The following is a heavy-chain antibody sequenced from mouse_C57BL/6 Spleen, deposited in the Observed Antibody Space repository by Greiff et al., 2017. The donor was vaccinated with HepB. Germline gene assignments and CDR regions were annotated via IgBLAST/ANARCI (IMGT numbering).Heavy chain of an antibody. CDR2: IHPNSGST. CDR3: ADYGNYWFAY. Sequence: QVQLQQSGAELVKPGASVKLSCKASGYTFTSYWMHWVKRRPGQGLEWIGMIHPNSGSTNYNEKFKSKATLTVDKSSSTAYMQLSSLTSEDSAVYYCADYGNYWFAYWGQGTLVTVSA. J-gene: IGHJ3*01. V-gene: IGHV1-64*01. D-gene: IGHD2-1*01. CDR1: GYTFTSYW.